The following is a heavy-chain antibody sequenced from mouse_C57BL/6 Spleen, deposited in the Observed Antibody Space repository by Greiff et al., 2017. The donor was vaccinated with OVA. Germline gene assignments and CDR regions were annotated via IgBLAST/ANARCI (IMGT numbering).Heavy chain of an antibody. CDR3: ARHPYGSSFYWYFDV. Sequence: QVQLQQSGAELVKPGASVKISCKASGYAFSSYWMNWVKQRPGKCLEWIGQIYPGDGDTNYNGKFKGKATLTADKSSSTAYMQLSSLTSEDSAVYFCARHPYGSSFYWYFDVWGTGTTVTVSS. D-gene: IGHD1-1*01. CDR1: GYAFSSYW. J-gene: IGHJ1*03. CDR2: IYPGDGDT. V-gene: IGHV1-80*01.